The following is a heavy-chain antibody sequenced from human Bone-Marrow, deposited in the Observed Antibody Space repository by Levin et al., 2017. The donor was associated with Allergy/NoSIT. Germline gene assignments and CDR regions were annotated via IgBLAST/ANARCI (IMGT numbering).Heavy chain of an antibody. CDR1: GDSISDYY. J-gene: IGHJ4*02. CDR2: MYHSGNT. Sequence: PSETLSLTCTVSGDSISDYYWAWIRQPPGKGLEWIGFMYHSGNTNSNPSLKSRVTMSMDTSRNQLSLKLTSVSAADSAMYYCARDEGIASAGPFDFWGQGALVTVSS. V-gene: IGHV4-59*01. CDR3: ARDEGIASAGPFDF. D-gene: IGHD6-13*01.